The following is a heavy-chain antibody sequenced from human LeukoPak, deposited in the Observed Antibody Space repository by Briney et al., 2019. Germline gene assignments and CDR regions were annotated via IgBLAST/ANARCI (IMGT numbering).Heavy chain of an antibody. CDR1: GFTFSSYW. V-gene: IGHV3-7*04. CDR2: IKQDGSDK. J-gene: IGHJ3*02. D-gene: IGHD2-21*01. CDR3: AREGLWVGPDSGKTRHPYWEI. Sequence: GVSLRLSCAASGFTFSSYWMSWVPQAPGKGLQWVANIKQDGSDKYYVDSVKGRYTISRDNAKNSLNLQMSSLRAEDTAVYYCAREGLWVGPDSGKTRHPYWEIWGQGTMVTVSS.